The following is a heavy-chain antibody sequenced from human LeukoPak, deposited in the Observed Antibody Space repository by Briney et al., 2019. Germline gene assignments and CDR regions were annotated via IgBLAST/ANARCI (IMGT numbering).Heavy chain of an antibody. CDR2: IYYSGST. V-gene: IGHV4-30-4*01. J-gene: IGHJ4*02. D-gene: IGHD6-19*01. Sequence: SETLSLTCTVSGGSISSGDYYWSWIRQPPGKGLEWIGYIYYSGSTYYNPSLKSRVTISVDTSKNQFSLKLSSVTAADTAVYYCARESSSGWFDYWGQGTLVTVSS. CDR3: ARESSSGWFDY. CDR1: GGSISSGDYY.